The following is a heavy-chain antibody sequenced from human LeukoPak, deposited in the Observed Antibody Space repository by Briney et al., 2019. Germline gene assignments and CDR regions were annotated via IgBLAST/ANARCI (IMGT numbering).Heavy chain of an antibody. CDR3: ARVGDSGGYNGDDI. CDR2: ISGSGDRT. D-gene: IGHD3-22*01. V-gene: IGHV3-23*01. Sequence: PGGSLRLSCAASGFTFSTYAMSWVRQAPGKGLEWVSAISGSGDRTYQPDSVKGRFTISRDNSKNTLYLQMNSLRAEDTAVYYCARVGDSGGYNGDDIWGQGTMVTVSS. CDR1: GFTFSTYA. J-gene: IGHJ3*02.